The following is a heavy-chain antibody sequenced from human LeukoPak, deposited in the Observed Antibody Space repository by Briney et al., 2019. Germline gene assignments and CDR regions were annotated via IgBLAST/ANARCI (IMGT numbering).Heavy chain of an antibody. CDR1: GFTVSSNY. D-gene: IGHD2-15*01. V-gene: IGHV3-53*01. Sequence: GGSLRLSCAASGFTVSSNYMSWVRQAPGKGLQWVSVIYNDGTTYYADSVKGRFTISRDNSKNTLYLQMNSLGAEDTAVYYCAREICGGSCNPPSYMDVWGNGTTVTVSS. CDR2: IYNDGTT. CDR3: AREICGGSCNPPSYMDV. J-gene: IGHJ6*03.